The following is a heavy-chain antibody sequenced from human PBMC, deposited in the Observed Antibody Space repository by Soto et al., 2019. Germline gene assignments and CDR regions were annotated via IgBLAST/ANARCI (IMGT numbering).Heavy chain of an antibody. CDR1: GGTFSSYA. CDR2: IIPIFGTA. V-gene: IGHV1-69*01. CDR3: ARSGGAAAELWFDP. Sequence: QVQLVQSGAEVKKPGSSVKVSCKASGGTFSSYAISWVRQAPGQGLEWMGGIIPIFGTANYAQKFQGRVTITADESTSTAYMELSSLRSDDTAVYYCARSGGAAAELWFDPWGQGTLVTVSS. D-gene: IGHD6-13*01. J-gene: IGHJ5*02.